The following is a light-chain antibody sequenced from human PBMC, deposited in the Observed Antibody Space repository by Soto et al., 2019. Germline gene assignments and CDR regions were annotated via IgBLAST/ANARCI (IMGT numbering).Light chain of an antibody. V-gene: IGKV4-1*01. CDR3: QQYYTTPVT. Sequence: EIVMTQSPDSLAVSLGERATINCKSSQTVLYTSNYLAWYQQKPGQPPKLLIYWASTRESGVPDRFSGSGSGTDFTLTISSLQAEDVAVYYCQQYYTTPVTFGQGTKVEIK. CDR2: WAS. CDR1: QTVLYTSNY. J-gene: IGKJ1*01.